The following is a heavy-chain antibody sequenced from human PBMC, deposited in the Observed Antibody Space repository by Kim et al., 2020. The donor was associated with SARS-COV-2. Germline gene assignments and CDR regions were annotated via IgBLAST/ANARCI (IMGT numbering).Heavy chain of an antibody. CDR3: AKPINYLDAFDI. Sequence: YYADSVKGRFTISRDNSKNPLYLQMNSLRAEDTAVYYCAKPINYLDAFDIWGQGTMVTVSS. D-gene: IGHD1-7*01. V-gene: IGHV3-30*02. J-gene: IGHJ3*02.